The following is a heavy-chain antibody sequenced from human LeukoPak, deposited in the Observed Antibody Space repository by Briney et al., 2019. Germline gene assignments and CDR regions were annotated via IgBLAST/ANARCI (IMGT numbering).Heavy chain of an antibody. CDR2: ISWNSGSI. V-gene: IGHV3-9*01. D-gene: IGHD2-2*01. CDR3: ARGYQLLPFDY. Sequence: GGSLRLSCAASGFTFDDYAMHWVRQAPGKGLEWVSGISWNSGSIGYADSVKGRFTISRDNAKNSLYLQMNSLRAEDTAVYYCARGYQLLPFDYWGQGTLVTVSS. J-gene: IGHJ4*02. CDR1: GFTFDDYA.